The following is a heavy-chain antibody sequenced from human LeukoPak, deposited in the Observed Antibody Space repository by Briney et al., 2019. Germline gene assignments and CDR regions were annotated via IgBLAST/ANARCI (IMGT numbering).Heavy chain of an antibody. J-gene: IGHJ4*02. CDR2: ISGSGGST. CDR3: AKAGAVVVVAAKFFDY. Sequence: GGSLRLSCAASGFTFDDYAMSWVRQAPGKGLEWVSAISGSGGSTYYADSVKGRFTISRDNSKNTLYLQMNSLRAEDTAVYYCAKAGAVVVVAAKFFDYWGQGTLVTVSS. V-gene: IGHV3-23*01. CDR1: GFTFDDYA. D-gene: IGHD2-15*01.